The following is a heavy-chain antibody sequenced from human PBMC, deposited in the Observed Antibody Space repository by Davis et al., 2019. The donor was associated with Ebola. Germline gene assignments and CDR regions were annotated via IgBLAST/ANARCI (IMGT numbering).Heavy chain of an antibody. Sequence: SVKVSCKASGYTFTSYYMHWVRQAPGQGLEWMGGIIPIFGTANYAQKFQGRVTITADESTSTAYMELSSLRSEDTAVYYCARQWTLRDAFDVWGQGTMVTVSS. V-gene: IGHV1-69*13. CDR2: IIPIFGTA. CDR3: ARQWTLRDAFDV. J-gene: IGHJ3*01. D-gene: IGHD2-15*01. CDR1: GYTFTSYY.